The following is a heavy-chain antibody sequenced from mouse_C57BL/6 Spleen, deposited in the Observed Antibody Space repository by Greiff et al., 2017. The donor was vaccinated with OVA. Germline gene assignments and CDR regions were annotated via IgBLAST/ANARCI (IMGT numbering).Heavy chain of an antibody. D-gene: IGHD3-2*02. CDR1: GFTFSDYG. V-gene: IGHV5-17*01. CDR2: ISSGSSTI. J-gene: IGHJ3*01. CDR3: ARGAAQATFAY. Sequence: DVKLVESGGGLVKPGGSLKLSYAASGFTFSDYGMHWVRQAPEKGLEWVAYISSGSSTIYYADTVKGRFTISRDNAKNTLFLQMTSLRSEDTAMYYCARGAAQATFAYWGQGTLVTVSA.